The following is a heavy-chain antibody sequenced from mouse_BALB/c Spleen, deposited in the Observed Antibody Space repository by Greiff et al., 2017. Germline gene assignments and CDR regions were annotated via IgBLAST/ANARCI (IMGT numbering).Heavy chain of an antibody. J-gene: IGHJ2*01. V-gene: IGHV1-69*01. CDR3: ARLGDDYFDY. D-gene: IGHD3-3*01. Sequence: VQLQQPGAELVMPGASVKMSCKASGYTFTDYWMHWVKQRPGQGLEWIGAIDTSDSYTSYNQKFKGKATLTVDESSSTAYMQLSSLTSEDSAVYYCARLGDDYFDYWGQGTTLTVSS. CDR1: GYTFTDYW. CDR2: IDTSDSYT.